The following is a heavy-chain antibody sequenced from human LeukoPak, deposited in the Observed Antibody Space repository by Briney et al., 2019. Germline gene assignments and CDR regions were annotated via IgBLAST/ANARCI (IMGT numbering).Heavy chain of an antibody. D-gene: IGHD6-13*01. CDR2: FGRSGPDT. V-gene: IGHV3-23*01. CDR3: AKGSLGSWYYFDY. CDR1: GFTFGSSA. J-gene: IGHJ4*02. Sequence: GGSLRLSCAASGFTFGSSAMSWVRQAPGKGPEWVSTFGRSGPDTYYADSVKGRFTIFRDNSKNTLYLQMNSLRAEDTAVYYCAKGSLGSWYYFDYWGQGTLVTVS.